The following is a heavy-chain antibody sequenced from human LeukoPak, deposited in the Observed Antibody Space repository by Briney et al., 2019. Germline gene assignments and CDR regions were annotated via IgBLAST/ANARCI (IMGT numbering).Heavy chain of an antibody. CDR1: GFTFSSYA. V-gene: IGHV3-30-3*01. J-gene: IGHJ4*02. Sequence: PGGSLRLSCAASGFTFSSYATRWVRQAPGKRLGWVAVISNDGSNKYYADSVKGRFTISRDNSKNTLYLQMNSLRAEDTAVYYCAKDFGRNLGGPGYWGRGTLVTISS. D-gene: IGHD3-10*01. CDR3: AKDFGRNLGGPGY. CDR2: ISNDGSNK.